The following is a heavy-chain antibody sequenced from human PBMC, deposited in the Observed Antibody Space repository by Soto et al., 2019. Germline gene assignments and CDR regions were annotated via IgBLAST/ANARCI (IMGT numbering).Heavy chain of an antibody. J-gene: IGHJ5*02. CDR3: ARGRSDGMSTKYGVFDP. Sequence: ASVKVSCKASGYTFTSYDINWVRQATGQGLEWMGWMNPNSGNTGYAQKFQGRVTMTRNTSISTAYMELSSLRSEDTAVYYCARGRSDGMSTKYGVFDPWGQGTLVTVSS. V-gene: IGHV1-8*01. D-gene: IGHD2-15*01. CDR1: GYTFTSYD. CDR2: MNPNSGNT.